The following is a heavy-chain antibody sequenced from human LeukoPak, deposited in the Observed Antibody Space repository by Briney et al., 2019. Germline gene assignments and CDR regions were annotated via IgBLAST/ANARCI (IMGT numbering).Heavy chain of an antibody. CDR3: ARHSISSQPYWYFDL. CDR1: GGSISSSSYY. D-gene: IGHD2-2*01. J-gene: IGHJ2*01. V-gene: IGHV4-39*01. CDR2: IYYSGST. Sequence: SETLSLTCTVSGGSISSSSYYWGWIRQPPGKGLEWIGSIYYSGSTYYNPSLKSRVTISVDTSKNQFSLKLSSVTAADTAVYYCARHSISSQPYWYFDLWGRGTLVTVSS.